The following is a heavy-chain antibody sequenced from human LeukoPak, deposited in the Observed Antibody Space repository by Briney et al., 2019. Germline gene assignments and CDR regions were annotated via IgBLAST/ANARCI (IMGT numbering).Heavy chain of an antibody. CDR1: GYTFTSYD. J-gene: IGHJ4*02. D-gene: IGHD4-23*01. Sequence: ASVKVSCKASGYTFTSYDINWVRQAPGQGLEWMGWINPNSGGTNYAQKFQGRVTMTRDTSISTAYMELSRLRSDDTAVYYCARPDDYGGDYWGQGTLVTVSS. CDR3: ARPDDYGGDY. V-gene: IGHV1-2*02. CDR2: INPNSGGT.